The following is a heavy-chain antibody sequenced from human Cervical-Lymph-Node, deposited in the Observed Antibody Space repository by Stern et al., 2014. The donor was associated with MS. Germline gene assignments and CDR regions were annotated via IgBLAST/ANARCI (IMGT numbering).Heavy chain of an antibody. D-gene: IGHD6-19*01. CDR3: AKGRTVAGKGVGAFDV. J-gene: IGHJ3*01. V-gene: IGHV3-30*18. Sequence: QVQLVQSGGGVVPPGRSLRLSCAASGFTFSNFGMHWVRQAPGKGPEWVTLISYDGGNEYYADFVKGRFTISRDDSKNKVYLQLDSLRPEDTAVYYCAKGRTVAGKGVGAFDVWGQGTLVTVSS. CDR2: ISYDGGNE. CDR1: GFTFSNFG.